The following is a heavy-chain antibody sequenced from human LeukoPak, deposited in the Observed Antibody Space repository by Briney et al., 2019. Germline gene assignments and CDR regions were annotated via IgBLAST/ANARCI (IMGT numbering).Heavy chain of an antibody. CDR2: INPNSAST. J-gene: IGHJ3*01. CDR3: ARGDFGETNTAFDV. V-gene: IGHV1-8*03. Sequence: VASVTVSCKTSGYTFTDYDVHWVRQAPGQGLEWMGWINPNSASTNYAQRLQGRVTFTRDTSLSIAYMELSSLTSEDAAVYFCARGDFGETNTAFDVWGQGTLVAVAS. CDR1: GYTFTDYD. D-gene: IGHD4-17*01.